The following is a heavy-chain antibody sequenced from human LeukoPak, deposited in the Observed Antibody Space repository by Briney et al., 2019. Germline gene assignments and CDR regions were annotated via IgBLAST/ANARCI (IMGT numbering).Heavy chain of an antibody. CDR2: ISVYYRDT. D-gene: IGHD6-13*01. V-gene: IGHV1-18*01. CDR3: ARVRAAVGVHYFDY. Sequence: ASVKVSCKASGYTFPNYGISWVRQAPGQGLEWMGWISVYYRDTNYAQRFQGRVTMTTDKSTRTAYMELRSLTSDDTAVYYCARVRAAVGVHYFDYWGQGTLVAVSS. J-gene: IGHJ4*02. CDR1: GYTFPNYG.